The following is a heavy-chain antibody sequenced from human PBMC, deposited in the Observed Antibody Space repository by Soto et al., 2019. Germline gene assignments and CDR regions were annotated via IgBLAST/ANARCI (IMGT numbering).Heavy chain of an antibody. J-gene: IGHJ4*02. V-gene: IGHV4-34*01. D-gene: IGHD3-22*01. Sequence: SETLSLTCAVYGGSFSGYYWSWIRQPPGKGLEWIGEINHSGSTNYNPSLKSRVTISVDTSKNQFSLKLKSVTAADTAVFYCAGLFPYVSSGYHLNYLGQGTLVTVSS. CDR1: GGSFSGYY. CDR3: AGLFPYVSSGYHLNY. CDR2: INHSGST.